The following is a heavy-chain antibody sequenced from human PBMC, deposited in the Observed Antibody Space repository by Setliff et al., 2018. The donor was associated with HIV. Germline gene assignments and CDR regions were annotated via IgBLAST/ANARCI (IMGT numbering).Heavy chain of an antibody. CDR2: SYYSGST. J-gene: IGHJ4*02. D-gene: IGHD2-2*02. CDR1: GGSISSGDYY. V-gene: IGHV4-30-4*08. CDR3: ARGPQKSVVPAAIKHYYFDY. Sequence: KTSETLSLTCTVSGGSISSGDYYWSWIRQPPGKGLEWIGYSYYSGSTYYNPSLKSRVTISVDTSKNQFSLKLSSVTAADTAVYYCARGPQKSVVPAAIKHYYFDYWGQGALVTVSS.